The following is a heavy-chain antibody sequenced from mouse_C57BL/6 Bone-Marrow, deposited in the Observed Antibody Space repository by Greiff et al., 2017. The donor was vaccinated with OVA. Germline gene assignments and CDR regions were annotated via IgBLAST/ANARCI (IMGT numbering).Heavy chain of an antibody. CDR1: GFNIKDDY. CDR2: IDPENGDT. CDR3: THYYSSMWYFDV. V-gene: IGHV14-4*01. Sequence: EVQLQQSGAELVRPGASVTLSCTASGFNIKDDYMHWVKQRPEQGLEWIGWIDPENGDTEYAAKFQSKATITADTSSNTAYLQLSSLTSGDTAVYFSTHYYSSMWYFDVWGTGATVTVSS. D-gene: IGHD1-1*01. J-gene: IGHJ1*03.